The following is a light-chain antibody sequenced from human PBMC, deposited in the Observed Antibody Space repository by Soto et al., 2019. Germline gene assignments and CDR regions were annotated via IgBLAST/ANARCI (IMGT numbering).Light chain of an antibody. CDR3: QQYKNWPPIT. J-gene: IGKJ5*01. V-gene: IGKV3-15*01. CDR2: GAS. CDR1: QSVRNN. Sequence: IVLTQSPGTLSLSPWERATLACRASQSVRNNLAWYQQQPGQAPRLLIYGASTRATGIPARFSGSGSGTEFTLTISDLQSEDSAVYFCQQYKNWPPITFGQGTRLEIK.